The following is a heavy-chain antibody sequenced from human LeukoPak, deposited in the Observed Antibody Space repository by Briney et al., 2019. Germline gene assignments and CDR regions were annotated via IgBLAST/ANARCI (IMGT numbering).Heavy chain of an antibody. CDR1: GYTFTSYG. D-gene: IGHD2-2*01. CDR2: INAYNGNT. Sequence: GASVKVSCKASGYTFTSYGISWVRQAPGQGLEWMGWINAYNGNTNYAQKLQGRVTMTTDTSTSTAYMELRSLRSDDTAVYYCARAGSSIVVVPAARNYYYYYGMDVWGQGTTVTVSS. J-gene: IGHJ6*02. CDR3: ARAGSSIVVVPAARNYYYYYGMDV. V-gene: IGHV1-18*01.